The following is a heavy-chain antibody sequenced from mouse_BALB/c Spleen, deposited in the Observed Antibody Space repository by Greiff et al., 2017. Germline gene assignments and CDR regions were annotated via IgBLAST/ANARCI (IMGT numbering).Heavy chain of an antibody. CDR2: ISYSGST. V-gene: IGHV3-2*02. CDR3: AREKDGSSYY. Sequence: VQLQQSGPGLVKPSQSLSLTCTVTGYSITSDYAWNWIRQFPGNKLEWMGYISYSGSTSYNPSLKSRISITRDTSKNQFFLQLNSVTTEDTATYYCAREKDGSSYYWGQGTTLTVSS. D-gene: IGHD1-1*01. CDR1: GYSITSDYA. J-gene: IGHJ2*01.